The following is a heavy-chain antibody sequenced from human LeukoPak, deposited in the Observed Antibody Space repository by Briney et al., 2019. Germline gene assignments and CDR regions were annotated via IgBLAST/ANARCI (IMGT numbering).Heavy chain of an antibody. J-gene: IGHJ4*02. CDR2: ISSSSSYI. D-gene: IGHD3-22*01. CDR1: GFTFSSYS. CDR3: ASLGEKTYYHDSSGRISY. Sequence: PGGSLRLSCAASGFTFSSYSMNWVRQAPGKGLEWVSSISSSSSYIYYADSVKGRFTISRDNAKNSLYLQMNSLRAEDTAVYYCASLGEKTYYHDSSGRISYWGQGTLVTVSS. V-gene: IGHV3-21*01.